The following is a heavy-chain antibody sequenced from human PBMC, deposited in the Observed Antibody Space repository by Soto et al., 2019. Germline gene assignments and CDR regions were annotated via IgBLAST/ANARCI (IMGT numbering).Heavy chain of an antibody. J-gene: IGHJ3*02. D-gene: IGHD4-4*01. Sequence: GGSLRLSCAASGFTFSSYWMHWVRQAPGKGLVWVSRINSDGSSTSYADSVKGRFTISRDNAKNSLYLQMNSLRAEDTALYYCAKDLSTTIFAFDIWGQGTMVTVSS. CDR2: INSDGSST. CDR3: AKDLSTTIFAFDI. CDR1: GFTFSSYW. V-gene: IGHV3-74*01.